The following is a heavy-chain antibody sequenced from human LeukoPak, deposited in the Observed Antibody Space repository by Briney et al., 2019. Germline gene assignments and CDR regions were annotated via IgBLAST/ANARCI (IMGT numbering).Heavy chain of an antibody. D-gene: IGHD6-6*01. Sequence: SETLSLTCAVYGGSFSGYYWSWIRQPPGKGLEWIGEINHSGSTNYNPSLKSRVTISVDTSKNQFPLKLSSVTAADTAVYYCARLGIAARRGDYWGQGTLVTVSS. V-gene: IGHV4-34*01. CDR3: ARLGIAARRGDY. CDR1: GGSFSGYY. CDR2: INHSGST. J-gene: IGHJ4*02.